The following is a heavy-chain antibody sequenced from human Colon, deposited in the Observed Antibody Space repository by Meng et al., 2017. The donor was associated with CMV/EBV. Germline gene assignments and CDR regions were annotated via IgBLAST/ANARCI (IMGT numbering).Heavy chain of an antibody. J-gene: IGHJ4*02. CDR2: IKQDGSEK. CDR1: GFTFSSYW. V-gene: IGHV3-7*03. CDR3: ARDGVVVLGATRD. D-gene: IGHD2-15*01. Sequence: GGSLRLSCAASGFTFSSYWMSWVRQAPGKGLEWVANIKQDGSEKYYVDSVKGRFTISRDNAKNSLYLQMNSLRAEDTAIYYCARDGVVVLGATRDWGQETLVTVSS.